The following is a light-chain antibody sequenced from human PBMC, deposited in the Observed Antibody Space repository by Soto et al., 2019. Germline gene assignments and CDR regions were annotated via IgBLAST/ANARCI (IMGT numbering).Light chain of an antibody. V-gene: IGKV1-9*01. CDR1: QSISSY. J-gene: IGKJ1*01. CDR2: AAS. Sequence: DIQMTQSPSSLSASVGDRVTITCRASQSISSYLAWYQQKPGKVPKLLIYAASTLQSGVPSRFSGSGSGTDFTLTISSLQPEDFATYYCQQLNSYPRTFGHGTNVDIK. CDR3: QQLNSYPRT.